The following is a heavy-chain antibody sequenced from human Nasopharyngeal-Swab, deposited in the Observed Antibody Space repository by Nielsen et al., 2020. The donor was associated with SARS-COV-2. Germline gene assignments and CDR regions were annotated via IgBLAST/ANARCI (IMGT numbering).Heavy chain of an antibody. V-gene: IGHV3-23*01. Sequence: ETLSLTCAASGFTFSSYAMSWVRQAPGKGLEWVSAISGSGGSTYYADSVKGRFTISRDNSKNTLYLQMNSLRAEDTAVYYCAKSNDILTGYSFDYWGQGTLVTSPQ. D-gene: IGHD3-9*01. J-gene: IGHJ4*02. CDR3: AKSNDILTGYSFDY. CDR2: ISGSGGST. CDR1: GFTFSSYA.